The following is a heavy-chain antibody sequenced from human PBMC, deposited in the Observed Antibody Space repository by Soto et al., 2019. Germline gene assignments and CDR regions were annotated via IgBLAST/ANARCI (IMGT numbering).Heavy chain of an antibody. CDR2: ISYDGSNK. J-gene: IGHJ4*02. CDR3: ARDPGYSYGPPDY. Sequence: GGSLRLSCAASGFTFSSYGMHWVRQAPGKGLEWVAIISYDGSNKYYADSMKGRFTISRDNAKNSLYLQMNSLRDEDTAVYYCARDPGYSYGPPDYWGQGTLVTVSS. CDR1: GFTFSSYG. V-gene: IGHV3-30*03. D-gene: IGHD5-18*01.